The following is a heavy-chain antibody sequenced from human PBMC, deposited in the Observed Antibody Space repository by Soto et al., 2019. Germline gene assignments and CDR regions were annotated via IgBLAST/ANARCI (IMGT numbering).Heavy chain of an antibody. J-gene: IGHJ6*02. Sequence: GESLKISCKGSGYSFTSYWISWVRQMPGKGLEWMGRIDPSDSYTNYSPSFQGHVTISADKSISTAYLQWSSLKASDTAMYYCARVAGSGYNVYYYYGREVLGQGTTVTV. D-gene: IGHD3-10*01. CDR2: IDPSDSYT. CDR3: ARVAGSGYNVYYYYGREV. V-gene: IGHV5-10-1*01. CDR1: GYSFTSYW.